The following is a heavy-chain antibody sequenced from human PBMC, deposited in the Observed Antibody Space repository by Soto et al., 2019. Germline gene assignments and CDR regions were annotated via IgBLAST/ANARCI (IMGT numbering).Heavy chain of an antibody. CDR2: ITWNSGYI. D-gene: IGHD6-13*01. J-gene: IGHJ4*02. CDR1: GFTFDDYA. Sequence: GGSLRLSCAASGFTFDDYAMHWVRQAPGKGLEWVSYITWNSGYIGYADSVKGRVTISRDNANNSLYLQMNSLKPEDTAFYYCAKALYGSSSSPIDYWGQGTLVTVSS. CDR3: AKALYGSSSSPIDY. V-gene: IGHV3-9*01.